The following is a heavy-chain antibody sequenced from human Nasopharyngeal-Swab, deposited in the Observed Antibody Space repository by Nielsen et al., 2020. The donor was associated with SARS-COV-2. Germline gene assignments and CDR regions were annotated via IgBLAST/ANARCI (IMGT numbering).Heavy chain of an antibody. CDR1: GFTVSSNY. D-gene: IGHD1-26*01. CDR3: ARSNSGSYPRFPRFDY. V-gene: IGHV3-53*04. Sequence: GGSLRLSCAASGFTVSSNYMGWVRQAPGKGLEWVSVIYSGGSTYYADSVKGRFTISRHNSKNTLYLQMNSLRAEDTAVYYCARSNSGSYPRFPRFDYWGQGTLVTVSS. J-gene: IGHJ4*02. CDR2: IYSGGST.